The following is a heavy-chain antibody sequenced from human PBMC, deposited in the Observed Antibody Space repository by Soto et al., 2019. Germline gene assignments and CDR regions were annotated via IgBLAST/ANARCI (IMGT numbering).Heavy chain of an antibody. J-gene: IGHJ6*02. CDR3: AKGHYYYYGMDV. CDR1: GFTFSSYG. Sequence: GGSLRLSCAASGFTFSSYGMHWVRQAPGKGLEWVAVISYDGSNKYYADSVKGRFTISRDNSKNTLYLQMNSLRAEDTAVYYCAKGHYYYYGMDVWGQGTTVTVSS. V-gene: IGHV3-30*18. CDR2: ISYDGSNK.